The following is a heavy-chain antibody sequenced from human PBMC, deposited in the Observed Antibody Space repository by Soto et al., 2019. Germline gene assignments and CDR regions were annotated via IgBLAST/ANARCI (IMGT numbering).Heavy chain of an antibody. Sequence: PSETLSLTCAVYGGSFSGYYWSWIRQPPGKGLEWIGEINHSGSTNYNPSLKSRVTISVDTSKNQFSLKLSSVTAADTAVYYCARGPREIPAARKYYYHYYHLDVWGKGTTVTVSS. V-gene: IGHV4-34*01. D-gene: IGHD2-2*01. CDR2: INHSGST. CDR3: ARGPREIPAARKYYYHYYHLDV. J-gene: IGHJ6*03. CDR1: GGSFSGYY.